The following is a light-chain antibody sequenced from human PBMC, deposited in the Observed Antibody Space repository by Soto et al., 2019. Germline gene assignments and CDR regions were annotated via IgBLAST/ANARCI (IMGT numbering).Light chain of an antibody. V-gene: IGLV1-44*01. CDR2: TND. CDR3: ATWDDSLDGPV. CDR1: SSNIGRNA. J-gene: IGLJ2*01. Sequence: QSVLTQPPSASGAPGQRVTISCSGSSSNIGRNAVNWYRQLPGTAPRLLIYTNDLRPSGVPDRFSASRSGTSASLAISGLQSEDGANFYCATWDDSLDGPVFGGGTKLTVL.